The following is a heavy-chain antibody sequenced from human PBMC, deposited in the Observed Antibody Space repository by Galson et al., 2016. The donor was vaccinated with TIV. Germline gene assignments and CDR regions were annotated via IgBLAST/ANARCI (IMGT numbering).Heavy chain of an antibody. Sequence: SVKVSCKASGYTFTGYYLHWVRQAPGQGLEWMGWINPNSGDTHYAENFQGWVTMTRDTSITTAYMELTRLKFDDTAVYYCSRGVGRAIAAAGFRWLDPWGQGTRVIVSS. D-gene: IGHD6-13*01. V-gene: IGHV1-2*04. CDR1: GYTFTGYY. CDR3: SRGVGRAIAAAGFRWLDP. CDR2: INPNSGDT. J-gene: IGHJ5*02.